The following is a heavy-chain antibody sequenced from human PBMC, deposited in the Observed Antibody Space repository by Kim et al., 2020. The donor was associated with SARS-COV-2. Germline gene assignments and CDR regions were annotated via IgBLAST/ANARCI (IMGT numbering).Heavy chain of an antibody. CDR1: GYTFTSYG. CDR2: ISAYNGNT. CDR3: AREGGITIFGVVIQPGGYFDY. Sequence: ASVKVSCKASGYTFTSYGISWVRQAPGQRLEWMGWISAYNGNTNYAQKLQGRVTMTTDTSTSTAYMELRSLRSDDTAVYYCAREGGITIFGVVIQPGGYFDYWGQGTLVTVSS. D-gene: IGHD3-3*01. V-gene: IGHV1-18*01. J-gene: IGHJ4*02.